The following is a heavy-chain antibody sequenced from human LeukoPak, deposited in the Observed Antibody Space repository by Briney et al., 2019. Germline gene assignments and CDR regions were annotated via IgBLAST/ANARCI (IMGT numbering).Heavy chain of an antibody. CDR3: AKFGKLQLASAFDI. Sequence: GGSLRLSCAASGFTFSSYEMNWVRQAPGKGLEWVSYISSSGSTIYYADSVKGRFTISRDNSKNTLYLQMNSLRAEDTAVYYCAKFGKLQLASAFDIWGQGTMVTVSS. CDR2: ISSSGSTI. V-gene: IGHV3-48*03. D-gene: IGHD6-13*01. CDR1: GFTFSSYE. J-gene: IGHJ3*02.